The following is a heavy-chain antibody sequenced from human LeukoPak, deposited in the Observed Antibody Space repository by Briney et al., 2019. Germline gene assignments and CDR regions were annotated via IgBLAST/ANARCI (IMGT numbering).Heavy chain of an antibody. CDR3: AKDGGNSVPPHYFDC. CDR2: ISGSGAST. J-gene: IGHJ4*02. D-gene: IGHD2-21*01. CDR1: GFTFSNYA. V-gene: IGHV3-23*01. Sequence: GGSLRLSCAASGFTFSNYAMNWVRQAPGKGLEWVSTISGSGASTYYTESEKGRFTISRDNSKDTLYLQMNSLRAEDTAVYYCAKDGGNSVPPHYFDCWGQGTLVTVSS.